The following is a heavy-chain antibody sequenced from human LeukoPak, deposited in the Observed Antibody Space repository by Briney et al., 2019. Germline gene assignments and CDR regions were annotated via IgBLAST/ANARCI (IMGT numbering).Heavy chain of an antibody. D-gene: IGHD4-17*01. V-gene: IGHV3-74*01. CDR2: INEDGTYT. CDR3: TKDHTGPQDF. J-gene: IGHJ4*02. Sequence: AGSLTLSCAASGFSFSSYWMHWVSHAPGKGLVWVSRINEDGTYTSYAGSVKGRFNISRDNAKHTLYLQMSSLTADDTAVYYWTKDHTGPQDFWGQGTLGTVSS. CDR1: GFSFSSYW.